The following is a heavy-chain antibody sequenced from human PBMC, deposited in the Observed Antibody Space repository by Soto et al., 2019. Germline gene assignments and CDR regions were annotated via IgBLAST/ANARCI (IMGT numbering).Heavy chain of an antibody. CDR1: GFTFISYA. CDR3: AKDRPLQYSSSWYAGAFDI. CDR2: ISGSGGST. J-gene: IGHJ3*02. Sequence: GGSLRLSCASSGFTFISYAMSWVRQAPGKGLEWVSAISGSGGSTYYADSVKGRFTISRDNSKNTLYLQMNSLRAEDTAVYYCAKDRPLQYSSSWYAGAFDIWGQGTMVTVSS. V-gene: IGHV3-23*01. D-gene: IGHD6-13*01.